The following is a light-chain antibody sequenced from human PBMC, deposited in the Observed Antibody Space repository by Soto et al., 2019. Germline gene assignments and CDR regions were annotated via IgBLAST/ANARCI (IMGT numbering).Light chain of an antibody. J-gene: IGLJ1*01. CDR2: DVS. V-gene: IGLV2-11*01. CDR1: SSDVGGYSY. Sequence: SALTQPRSVSGSPGQSVTISCTGTSSDVGGYSYVSWYQQHPGKAPKLMIYDVSKRPSGVPDRFSGSKSGNTASLTISGLQAEDEAHYYCCSYAGSYTYVFGTGTKVTVL. CDR3: CSYAGSYTYV.